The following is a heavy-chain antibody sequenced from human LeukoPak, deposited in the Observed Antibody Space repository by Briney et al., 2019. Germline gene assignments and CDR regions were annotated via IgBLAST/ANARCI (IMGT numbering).Heavy chain of an antibody. CDR2: IHYTGGT. Sequence: SETLSLTCAVYGGSISGYYWSWIRQPPGKGLEWVGEIHYTGGTSYNPSLKSRATISIDTSKNQLSLKLSSVTAADTAVYYCARGNILSGYCFDFWGQGVLVTVSS. CDR1: GGSISGYY. CDR3: ARGNILSGYCFDF. D-gene: IGHD3-9*01. J-gene: IGHJ4*02. V-gene: IGHV4-34*01.